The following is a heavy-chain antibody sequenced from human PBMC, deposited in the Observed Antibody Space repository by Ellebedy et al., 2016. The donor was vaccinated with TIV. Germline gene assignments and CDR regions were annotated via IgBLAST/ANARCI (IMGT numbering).Heavy chain of an antibody. CDR3: AKRERGISWYYFDY. CDR2: IYYSGST. CDR1: GGSISSSVYY. J-gene: IGHJ4*02. V-gene: IGHV4-39*01. Sequence: MPSETLSLTCTVSGGSISSSVYYWGWIRQPPGKGLEWIGSIYYSGSTHYNPSLKSQITISLDTAKNQFSLRLDSVTAADTAVYYCAKRERGISWYYFDYWGQGTLVTVSS. D-gene: IGHD1-14*01.